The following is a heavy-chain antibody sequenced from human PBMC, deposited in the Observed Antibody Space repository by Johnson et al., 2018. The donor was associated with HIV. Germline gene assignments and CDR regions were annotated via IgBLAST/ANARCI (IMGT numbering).Heavy chain of an antibody. V-gene: IGHV3-30*02. CDR3: AKDSKRELLQGKDAFDV. Sequence: VQLVESGGGVVQPGGSLRLSCAASGFTFSSYGMHWVRQAPGKGLEWVAFIRYDGSHKDYVDSVKGRFTISRDNSKNTLSLQMNILRAEDTAVYYCAKDSKRELLQGKDAFDVWGQGTMVTVSS. CDR1: GFTFSSYG. J-gene: IGHJ3*01. CDR2: IRYDGSHK. D-gene: IGHD3-10*01.